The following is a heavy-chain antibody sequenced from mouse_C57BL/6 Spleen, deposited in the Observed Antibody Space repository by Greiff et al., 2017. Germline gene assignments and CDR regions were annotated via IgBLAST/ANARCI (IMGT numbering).Heavy chain of an antibody. Sequence: QVQLKESGAELVKPGASVKMSCKASGYTFTSYWITWVKQRPGQGLEWIGDIYPGSGSTNYNEKFKSKATLTVDTSSSTAYMQLSSLTSEDSAVYYCARESPIKGYAMDYWGQGTSVTVSS. CDR2: IYPGSGST. D-gene: IGHD1-1*01. CDR1: GYTFTSYW. V-gene: IGHV1-55*01. J-gene: IGHJ4*01. CDR3: ARESPIKGYAMDY.